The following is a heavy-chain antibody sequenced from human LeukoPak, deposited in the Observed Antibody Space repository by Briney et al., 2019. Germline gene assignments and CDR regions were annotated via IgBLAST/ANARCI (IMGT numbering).Heavy chain of an antibody. Sequence: ASVKVSCKASGGTFSSYAISWVRQAPGQGLEWMGGIIPIFGTANYAQKFQGRVTITADESTSTAYMELSSLRSEDTAVYYRATSRKLLLHIAAYWGQGTLVTVSS. CDR3: ATSRKLLLHIAAY. J-gene: IGHJ4*02. CDR1: GGTFSSYA. CDR2: IIPIFGTA. V-gene: IGHV1-69*13. D-gene: IGHD2-15*01.